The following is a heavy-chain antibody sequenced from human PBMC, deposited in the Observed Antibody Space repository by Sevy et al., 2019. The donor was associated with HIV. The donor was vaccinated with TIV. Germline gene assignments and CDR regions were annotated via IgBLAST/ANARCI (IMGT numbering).Heavy chain of an antibody. V-gene: IGHV4-39*01. Sequence: SETLSLTCTVSGGSISSSSYYWGWIGQPPGKGLEWIGGTYYGGGTYYNPSLRSRVTKSVDTSKNHFSLKLSSVTAADTAVYYCARQDIVVVVAATATTVTETWGQGTLVTVSS. CDR3: ARQDIVVVVAATATTVTET. CDR1: GGSISSSSYY. D-gene: IGHD2-15*01. J-gene: IGHJ4*02. CDR2: TYYGGGT.